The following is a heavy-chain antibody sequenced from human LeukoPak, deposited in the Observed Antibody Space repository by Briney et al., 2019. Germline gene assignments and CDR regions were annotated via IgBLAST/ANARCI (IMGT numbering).Heavy chain of an antibody. CDR3: ARQAAAGTNWFDP. V-gene: IGHV1-18*01. Sequence: ASVKVSCKASGYTFTSYGVNWVRQAPGQGLEWMGWISVYNGNTNYAQRLQGRVTMTTDTSTSTAYMELRSLRSDDTAVYYCARQAAAGTNWFDPWGQGTLVTVSS. CDR2: ISVYNGNT. J-gene: IGHJ5*02. D-gene: IGHD6-13*01. CDR1: GYTFTSYG.